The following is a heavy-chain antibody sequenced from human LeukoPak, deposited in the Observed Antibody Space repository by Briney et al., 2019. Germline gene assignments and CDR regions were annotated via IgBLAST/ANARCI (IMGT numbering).Heavy chain of an antibody. CDR1: GFTFSSYW. Sequence: GGSLRLSCAASGFTFSSYWMSWVRQAPGKGLEWVANIQQDGSEKYYVDSVKGRFTISRDNAKNSLHLQMNILRAEDTAVYYCTRDFLGVRGAPYYFDYWGQGTLVTVSS. J-gene: IGHJ4*02. CDR2: IQQDGSEK. CDR3: TRDFLGVRGAPYYFDY. V-gene: IGHV3-7*01. D-gene: IGHD3-10*01.